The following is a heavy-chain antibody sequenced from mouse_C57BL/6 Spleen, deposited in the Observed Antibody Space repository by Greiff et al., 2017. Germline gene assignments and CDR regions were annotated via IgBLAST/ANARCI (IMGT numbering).Heavy chain of an antibody. CDR2: ILPGSGST. D-gene: IGHD1-1*01. CDR1: GYTFTGYW. Sequence: QVQLQQSGAELMKPGASVKLSCKATGYTFTGYWIEWVKQRPGHGLEWIGEILPGSGSTNYNEKFKGKATFTADTSSNTAYIQLSSLTTEDSAIYYCARSPYYYGSSPPFDYWGQGTTLTVSS. J-gene: IGHJ2*01. CDR3: ARSPYYYGSSPPFDY. V-gene: IGHV1-9*01.